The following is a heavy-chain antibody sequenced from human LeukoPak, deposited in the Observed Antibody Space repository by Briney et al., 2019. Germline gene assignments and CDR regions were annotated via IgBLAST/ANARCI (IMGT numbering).Heavy chain of an antibody. Sequence: PSETLSLTCTVSGGSISSSNSYWGWIRQPPGKGLEWIGSIYYSGSTYYNPSLKSRVTISVDTSKNQFSLKLSSVTAADTAVYYCARRAQLLPYGARDYYFDYWGQGTLVTVSS. V-gene: IGHV4-39*01. CDR1: GGSISSSNSY. CDR2: IYYSGST. CDR3: ARRAQLLPYGARDYYFDY. J-gene: IGHJ4*02. D-gene: IGHD2-2*01.